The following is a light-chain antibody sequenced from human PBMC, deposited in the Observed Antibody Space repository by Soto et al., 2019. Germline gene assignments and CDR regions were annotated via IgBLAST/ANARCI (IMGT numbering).Light chain of an antibody. V-gene: IGLV2-23*01. CDR3: CSYAGDTKVL. J-gene: IGLJ2*01. CDR2: EGT. CDR1: SSDIGSYNL. Sequence: QSVLTQPASVSESPGQSITISCTGTSSDIGSYNLVSWYQQHPGKAPKLMMYEGTKRPSGVSDRFSGSMSGSTASLTVSGLQAEDEADYYCCSYAGDTKVLFGGGTQLTVL.